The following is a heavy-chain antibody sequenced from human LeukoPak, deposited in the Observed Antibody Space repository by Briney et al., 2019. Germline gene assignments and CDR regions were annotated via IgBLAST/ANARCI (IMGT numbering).Heavy chain of an antibody. Sequence: GPSLRLSCAASGFTFSSYSMHWVRQAPGKGLEWVAVISYDGSNKYHADSVKGRFTISRDNSKNTLYLQMNSLRAEDTAVYYCASGRVWNLEYWGQGTLVTVSS. J-gene: IGHJ4*02. CDR3: ASGRVWNLEY. D-gene: IGHD1-1*01. CDR1: GFTFSSYS. CDR2: ISYDGSNK. V-gene: IGHV3-30*04.